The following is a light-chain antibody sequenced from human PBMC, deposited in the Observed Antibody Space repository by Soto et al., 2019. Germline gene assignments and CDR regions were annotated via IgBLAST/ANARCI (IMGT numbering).Light chain of an antibody. J-gene: IGLJ2*01. CDR3: AAWDDSLNGRV. CDR2: YDD. Sequence: QSVLTQPPSVSEAPRQRVTISCSGSRSNIGNNAVSWYQQLPGKAPKLLIYYDDLLPSGVSDRFSGSKSGTSASLAISGLQSKDEADYYCAAWDDSLNGRVFGGGTKLTVL. V-gene: IGLV1-36*01. CDR1: RSNIGNNA.